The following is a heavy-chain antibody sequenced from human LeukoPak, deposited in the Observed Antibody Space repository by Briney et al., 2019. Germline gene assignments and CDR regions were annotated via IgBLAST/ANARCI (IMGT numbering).Heavy chain of an antibody. CDR2: ILGNGGNT. V-gene: IGHV3-23*01. CDR3: AKEGPAGGPTHFDY. J-gene: IGHJ4*02. Sequence: PGGSLRLSCAASGFTFSNFAMSWVRQAPGKGLEWVSAILGNGGNTYYADSLKGRFTISRDNSKNTLYLQMSSLRAEDTAVYYCAKEGPAGGPTHFDYWGQGTLVTVSS. D-gene: IGHD2-8*02. CDR1: GFTFSNFA.